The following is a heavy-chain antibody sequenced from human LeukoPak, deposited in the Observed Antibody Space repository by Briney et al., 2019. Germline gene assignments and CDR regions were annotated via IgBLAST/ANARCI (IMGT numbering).Heavy chain of an antibody. CDR3: ARELRLEPNWFDP. Sequence: GGSLRLSCAASGFTFSDYYMSWIRQAPGEGLEWVSYISSSGSTIYYADSVKGRFTISRDNAKNSLYLQMNSLRAEDTAVYYCARELRLEPNWFDPWGQGTLVTVSS. J-gene: IGHJ5*02. D-gene: IGHD1-1*01. CDR1: GFTFSDYY. CDR2: ISSSGSTI. V-gene: IGHV3-11*04.